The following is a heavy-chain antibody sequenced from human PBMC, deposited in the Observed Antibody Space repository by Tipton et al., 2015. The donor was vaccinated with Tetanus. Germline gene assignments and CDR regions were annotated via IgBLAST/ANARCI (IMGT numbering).Heavy chain of an antibody. J-gene: IGHJ2*01. CDR2: IYSYNGNT. V-gene: IGHV4-39*02. Sequence: LRLSCAVSGGSITSDNHYWSWIRQPPGRGLEWVGSIYSYNGNTFQNPSLKSRVTMSLDTTKNQFFLKVRSVTAADTAVYYCARGGSYSYGPRGFDLWGRGTLVTVSS. D-gene: IGHD5-18*01. CDR1: GGSITSDNHY. CDR3: ARGGSYSYGPRGFDL.